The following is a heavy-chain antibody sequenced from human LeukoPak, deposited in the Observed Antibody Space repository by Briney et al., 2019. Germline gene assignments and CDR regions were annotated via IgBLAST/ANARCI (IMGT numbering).Heavy chain of an antibody. D-gene: IGHD3-22*01. CDR3: ARSYYERGGVDH. V-gene: IGHV1-2*02. Sequence: ASVKVSCKASGYTFTGYYMHWVRQAPGQGLEWMGWVNPNSGVTKYAQKFQGRVTMTRDTSISTAYMELSRLRSDDTAVYYCARSYYERGGVDHWGQGTLVTVSS. CDR2: VNPNSGVT. J-gene: IGHJ4*02. CDR1: GYTFTGYY.